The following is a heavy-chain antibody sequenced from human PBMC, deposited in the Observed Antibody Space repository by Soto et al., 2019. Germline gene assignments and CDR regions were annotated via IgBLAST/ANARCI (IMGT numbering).Heavy chain of an antibody. V-gene: IGHV3-48*01. Sequence: PGGSLRLSCAASGFTFSSYGMHWVRQAPGKGLEWVSYITSNSSNKYYADSVKGRFTISREKAKNTLYLQMNSLSAGDTAVYYCARELHGGSYGMDVWGQGTTVTVSS. CDR1: GFTFSSYG. CDR2: ITSNSSNK. CDR3: ARELHGGSYGMDV. J-gene: IGHJ6*02.